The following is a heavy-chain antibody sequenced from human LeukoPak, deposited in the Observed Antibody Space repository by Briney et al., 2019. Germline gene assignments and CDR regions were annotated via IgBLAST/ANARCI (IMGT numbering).Heavy chain of an antibody. CDR1: GFTFSSYS. D-gene: IGHD2-15*01. Sequence: GGSLRLSCAASGFTFSSYSMNWVRQAPGKGLEWVSSISSSSSYIYYADSVKGRFTISRDNAKNSLYLQMNSLRAEDTAVYYCARDATSPIVVVVAATAFDYWGQGTLVTVSS. CDR2: ISSSSSYI. V-gene: IGHV3-21*01. J-gene: IGHJ4*02. CDR3: ARDATSPIVVVVAATAFDY.